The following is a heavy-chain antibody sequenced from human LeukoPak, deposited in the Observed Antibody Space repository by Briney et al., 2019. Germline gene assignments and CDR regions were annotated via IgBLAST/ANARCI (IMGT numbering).Heavy chain of an antibody. CDR1: GYTFTSYD. V-gene: IGHV1-8*03. Sequence: ASVKVSCKASGYTFTSYDINWVRQATGQGLEWMGWMNPNSGNTGYAQKFQGRVTITRNTSISTAYMELSSLRSEDTAVYYCARGSADTAMVFVHYYYMDVWGKGTTVTVSS. D-gene: IGHD5-18*01. CDR2: MNPNSGNT. J-gene: IGHJ6*03. CDR3: ARGSADTAMVFVHYYYMDV.